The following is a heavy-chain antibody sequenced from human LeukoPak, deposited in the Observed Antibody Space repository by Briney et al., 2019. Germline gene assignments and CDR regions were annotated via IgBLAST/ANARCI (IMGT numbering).Heavy chain of an antibody. V-gene: IGHV4-59*01. J-gene: IGHJ1*01. CDR2: IYSSGST. Sequence: PSETLSLTCTVSGGSMSSYYWSWVPQRPRKGLEWSAYIYSSGSTNYNPSLKSRATISVDTSKNQFSLKLTSVTAADTAVYYCARLSSGRPHEYFQYWGQGTLVTVSS. CDR1: GGSMSSYY. D-gene: IGHD3-22*01. CDR3: ARLSSGRPHEYFQY.